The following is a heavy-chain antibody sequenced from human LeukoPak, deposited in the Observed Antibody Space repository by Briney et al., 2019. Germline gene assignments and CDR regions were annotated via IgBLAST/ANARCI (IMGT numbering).Heavy chain of an antibody. Sequence: GSLRLSCAASGFTFSNSWMQWVRQVPGKGLVWVSRINTDGTSTSYADSVRGRLIISRDNAKNTLYLQMNSLRAEDTAVYYCARPVPHFDYWGQGTLVTVSS. CDR2: INTDGTST. CDR3: ARPVPHFDY. V-gene: IGHV3-74*01. CDR1: GFTFSNSW. J-gene: IGHJ4*02.